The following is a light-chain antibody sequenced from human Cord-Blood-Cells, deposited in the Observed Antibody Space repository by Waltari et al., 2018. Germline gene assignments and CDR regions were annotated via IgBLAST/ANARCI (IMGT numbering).Light chain of an antibody. Sequence: EIVMTQSPATLSVSPGERATLSCRASQSVSSNLAWDQQKPGQAPRLLIYGASTSATGIPARFSGSGSGTVFTLTISSLQSEDFAVYYCQQYNNWPPFTFGPGTKVDIK. J-gene: IGKJ3*01. CDR2: GAS. V-gene: IGKV3-15*01. CDR3: QQYNNWPPFT. CDR1: QSVSSN.